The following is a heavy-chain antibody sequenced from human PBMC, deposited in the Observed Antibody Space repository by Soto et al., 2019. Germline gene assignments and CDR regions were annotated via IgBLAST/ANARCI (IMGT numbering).Heavy chain of an antibody. J-gene: IGHJ4*02. CDR3: ARAGDGYNFYLGY. V-gene: IGHV4-31*03. Sequence: SQPLSVTCTVSGVYIRSGGYYRRWISTHPGKGLEWIGYIYYSGSTYYNPSLKSRVTISVDTSKNQFSLKLSSVTAADTAVYYCARAGDGYNFYLGYWGQGTLVTVSS. CDR1: GVYIRSGGYY. CDR2: IYYSGST. D-gene: IGHD5-12*01.